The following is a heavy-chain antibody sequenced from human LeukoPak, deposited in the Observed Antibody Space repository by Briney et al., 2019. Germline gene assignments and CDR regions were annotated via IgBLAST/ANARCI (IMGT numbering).Heavy chain of an antibody. V-gene: IGHV3-30*03. CDR2: ISFDGSNK. Sequence: GGSLRLSCAASGFTFSNYGMHWVRQAPGKGLEWVAVISFDGSNKYYSDSVKGRFTISRDSSKNSLYLQMNSLRADDTAMYYCAREYYFSHIDGWGKGTTVTVSS. CDR3: AREYYFSHIDG. D-gene: IGHD3-10*01. J-gene: IGHJ6*03. CDR1: GFTFSNYG.